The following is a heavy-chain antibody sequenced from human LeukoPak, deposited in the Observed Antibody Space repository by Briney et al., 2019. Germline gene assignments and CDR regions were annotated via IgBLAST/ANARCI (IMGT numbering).Heavy chain of an antibody. CDR2: ISYDGSNK. CDR3: AAKGYSYGNNAFDI. Sequence: GGSLRLSCAASGFTFSSCGMHWVRHSPGKGLECVAVISYDGSNKFYADSVTGRFTISRDNSKNTLYLQMNSLRAEDTAVYYCAAKGYSYGNNAFDIWGQGTMVTVSS. D-gene: IGHD5-18*01. J-gene: IGHJ3*02. V-gene: IGHV3-30*03. CDR1: GFTFSSCG.